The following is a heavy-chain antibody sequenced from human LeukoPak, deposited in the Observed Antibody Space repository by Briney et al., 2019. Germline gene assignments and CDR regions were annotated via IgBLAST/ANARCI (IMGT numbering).Heavy chain of an antibody. CDR2: ISFGDSDT. CDR3: AVAYGAPFCFAF. J-gene: IGHJ4*02. Sequence: GGSLKIYCKGSGYTITNYKIGWVRQMPGKGLEWMGIISFGDSDTRYSPSFQGPVTISADKSISTAYLQWTSLKASDTAMYYCAVAYGAPFCFAFSSQGTLVTVSS. V-gene: IGHV5-51*01. CDR1: GYTITNYK. D-gene: IGHD4-17*01.